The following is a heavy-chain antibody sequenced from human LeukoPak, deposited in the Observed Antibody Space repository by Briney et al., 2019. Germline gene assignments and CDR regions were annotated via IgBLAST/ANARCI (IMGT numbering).Heavy chain of an antibody. V-gene: IGHV3-33*01. CDR2: IWYDGSNK. Sequence: PGRSLILSCAASGFTFSSYGMHWVRQAPGKGLEWVAVIWYDGSNKYYADSVKGRFTISRDNSKNTLYLQMNSLRAEDTAVYYCARERQQLARGYFDYWGQGTLVTVSS. J-gene: IGHJ4*02. CDR1: GFTFSSYG. D-gene: IGHD6-13*01. CDR3: ARERQQLARGYFDY.